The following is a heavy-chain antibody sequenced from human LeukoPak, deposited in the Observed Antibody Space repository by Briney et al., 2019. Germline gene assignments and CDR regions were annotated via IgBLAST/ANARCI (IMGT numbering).Heavy chain of an antibody. V-gene: IGHV3-43*02. Sequence: PRGSLRLSCTVSGFTLRDFSMHSVRQAPGQGLKWVGLVSGDSGVTHYPDSVKGRFTISRDNNQNSLYLQMNSLTVEDSAFYYCAKGNNTISFNFDYWGQGTLVTVSS. D-gene: IGHD2-2*01. CDR1: GFTLRDFS. CDR2: VSGDSGVT. CDR3: AKGNNTISFNFDY. J-gene: IGHJ4*02.